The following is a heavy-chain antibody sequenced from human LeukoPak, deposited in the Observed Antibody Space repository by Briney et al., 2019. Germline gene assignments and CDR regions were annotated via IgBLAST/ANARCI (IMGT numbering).Heavy chain of an antibody. CDR2: IRYDGSNK. Sequence: PGGSLRLSCAASGFTFSSYGMHWVRQAPGKGLEWVAFIRYDGSNKYYADSVKGRSTISRDNSKNTLYLQMNSLRAEDTAVYYCAKNSFSGIAVAGWFDYWGQGTLVTVSS. D-gene: IGHD6-19*01. CDR1: GFTFSSYG. V-gene: IGHV3-30*02. J-gene: IGHJ4*02. CDR3: AKNSFSGIAVAGWFDY.